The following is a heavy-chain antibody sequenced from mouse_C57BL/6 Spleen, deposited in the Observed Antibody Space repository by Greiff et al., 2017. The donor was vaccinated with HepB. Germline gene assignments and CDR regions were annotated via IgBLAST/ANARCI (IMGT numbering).Heavy chain of an antibody. CDR2: IDPSDSET. Sequence: VQLQQPGAELVRPGSSVKLSCKASGYTFTSYWMHWVKQRPIQGLEWIGNIDPSDSETHYNQKFKDKATLTVDKSSSTAYMQLSSLTSEDSAVYCGARGHYNGSSYDYWGQGTTLTVSS. CDR3: ARGHYNGSSYDY. CDR1: GYTFTSYW. D-gene: IGHD1-1*01. V-gene: IGHV1-52*01. J-gene: IGHJ2*01.